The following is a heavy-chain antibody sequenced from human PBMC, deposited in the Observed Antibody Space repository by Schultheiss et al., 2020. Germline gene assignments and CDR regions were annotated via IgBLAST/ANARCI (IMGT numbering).Heavy chain of an antibody. CDR3: ARDSPSPSYSSSWYVKDAFDI. CDR2: IYNSGST. CDR1: GDSISSGTYY. Sequence: SETLSLTCTVSGDSISSGTYYWSWIRQHPGKGLEWIGYIYNSGSTYYNPSLKSRTTISLDTSKNQFSLKLNSVTAADTAVYYCARDSPSPSYSSSWYVKDAFDIWGQGTMVTVSS. J-gene: IGHJ3*02. D-gene: IGHD6-13*01. V-gene: IGHV4-31*03.